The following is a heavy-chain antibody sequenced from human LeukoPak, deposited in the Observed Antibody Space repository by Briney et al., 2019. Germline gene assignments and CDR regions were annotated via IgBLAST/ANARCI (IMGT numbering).Heavy chain of an antibody. Sequence: PGRSLRLSCAVSRLTFSSYGMHWVRHAPGKALEWVAVIWYDRINKYYADSVKGRFTISRDNSKNTLYLQMNSLRAEDTAVYYCARDSDSSGYSDYWGQGTLVTVSS. CDR3: ARDSDSSGYSDY. D-gene: IGHD3-22*01. CDR2: IWYDRINK. V-gene: IGHV3-33*01. J-gene: IGHJ4*02. CDR1: RLTFSSYG.